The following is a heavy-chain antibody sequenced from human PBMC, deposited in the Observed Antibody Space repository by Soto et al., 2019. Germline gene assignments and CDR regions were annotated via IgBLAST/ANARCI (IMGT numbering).Heavy chain of an antibody. CDR2: ISAYNGNT. Sequence: QVQLVQSGAEVKKPGASVKVSCKASGYTFTSYGISWVRQAPGQGLEWMGWISAYNGNTKIAQRYQGRVTVTTDTSTNTAFMALRSLSSDDPAVFYCVREEGRAALRHDAFDIWGQGTMVSVSS. J-gene: IGHJ3*02. V-gene: IGHV1-18*01. D-gene: IGHD6-25*01. CDR3: VREEGRAALRHDAFDI. CDR1: GYTFTSYG.